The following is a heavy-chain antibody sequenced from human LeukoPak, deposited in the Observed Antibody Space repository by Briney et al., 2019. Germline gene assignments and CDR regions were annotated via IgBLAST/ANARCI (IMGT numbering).Heavy chain of an antibody. CDR1: VFTFDDYA. D-gene: IGHD2-15*01. CDR2: ISGDGGST. V-gene: IGHV3-43*02. Sequence: GGSLRLSCAASVFTFDDYAMHWVRQAPGKGLEWVSLISGDGGSTYYADSVKGRFTISRDNSKNSLYLQMNSLRTEDTALYYCAKVAARGPIPDYWGQGTLVTVSS. J-gene: IGHJ4*02. CDR3: AKVAARGPIPDY.